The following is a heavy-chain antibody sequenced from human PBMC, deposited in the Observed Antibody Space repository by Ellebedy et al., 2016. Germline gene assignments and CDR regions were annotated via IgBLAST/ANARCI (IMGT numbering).Heavy chain of an antibody. J-gene: IGHJ4*02. D-gene: IGHD5-24*01. CDR2: MSTSGNS. CDR3: ATLTIPGGSDS. CDR1: GDSINAGTSY. V-gene: IGHV4-61*02. Sequence: SETLSLXXIVSGDSINAGTSYWSWIRQPAGKGLEWIGRMSTSGNSIYNPSLKSRVTMSVDTSKNHFSLELRSVTAADTAVYYCATLTIPGGSDSWGQGTLVTVSS.